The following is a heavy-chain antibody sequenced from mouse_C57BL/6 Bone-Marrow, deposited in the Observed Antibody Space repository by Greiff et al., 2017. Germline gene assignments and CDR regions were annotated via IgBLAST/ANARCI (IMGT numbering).Heavy chain of an antibody. D-gene: IGHD2-4*01. CDR2: IYPGSGST. Sequence: QVQLQQPGAELVKPGASVKMSCKASGYTFTSYWITWVKQRPGQGLEWIGDIYPGSGSTNYTEKFKSKATLTVDTSSSTAYMQHSSLTSDDSAVYYCARGWVYCDYNALYYWGQGTTLTVSS. CDR1: GYTFTSYW. V-gene: IGHV1-55*01. J-gene: IGHJ2*01. CDR3: ARGWVYCDYNALYY.